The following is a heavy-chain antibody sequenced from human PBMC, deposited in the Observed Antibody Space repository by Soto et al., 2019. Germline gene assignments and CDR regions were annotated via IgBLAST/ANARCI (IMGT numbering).Heavy chain of an antibody. V-gene: IGHV4-59*01. J-gene: IGHJ5*02. CDR3: ARVHYESGPDWFDP. CDR2: IYNSGST. D-gene: IGHD3-10*01. CDR1: GGSISNYY. Sequence: SETLSLTCAVSGGSISNYYWSWIRQPPGKGLEWIGYIYNSGSTNYNPSLKSRVTISLDTSKKQFSLKLGSVTAADTAVYYCARVHYESGPDWFDPWGQGTLVTVSS.